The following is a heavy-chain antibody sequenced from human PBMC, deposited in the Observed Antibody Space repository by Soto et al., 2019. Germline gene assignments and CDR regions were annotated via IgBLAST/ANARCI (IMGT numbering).Heavy chain of an antibody. CDR1: GGSTRNYF. CDR2: IYYSGTT. J-gene: IGHJ5*02. Sequence: QVQLQESGPGLVKPSETLSLTCTVSGGSTRNYFWSWIRQPPGKGLAWIGCIYYSGTTNYNSSLKSRVTISLDTSMNQFSLRLRSVTAADTAVYYCARYVNPYDTAVWFDPWGQGTLVTVSS. CDR3: ARYVNPYDTAVWFDP. V-gene: IGHV4-59*01. D-gene: IGHD3-9*01.